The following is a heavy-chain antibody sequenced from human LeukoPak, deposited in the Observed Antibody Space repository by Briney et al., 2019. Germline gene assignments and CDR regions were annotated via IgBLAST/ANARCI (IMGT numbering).Heavy chain of an antibody. CDR1: GGSISSYY. V-gene: IGHV4-59*01. J-gene: IGHJ4*02. Sequence: SETLSLTCTVSGGSISSYYWSWIRQPPGKGLEWIGYIYYSGSTNYNPSLKSRVTISVDTSKNQFSLKLSSVTAADTAVYYCARLYGARGSSGYYLDYWGQGTLVTVSS. D-gene: IGHD3-22*01. CDR2: IYYSGST. CDR3: ARLYGARGSSGYYLDY.